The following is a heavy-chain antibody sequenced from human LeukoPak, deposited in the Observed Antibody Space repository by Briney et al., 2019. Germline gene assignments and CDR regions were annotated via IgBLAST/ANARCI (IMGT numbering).Heavy chain of an antibody. CDR1: GGSFSGYY. J-gene: IGHJ5*02. CDR3: ARAVVVVAAGWFDP. D-gene: IGHD2-15*01. V-gene: IGHV4-34*01. Sequence: SETLSLTCAVYGGSFSGYYWSWIRQPPGKGLEWIGEINHSGSTNYNPSLKSRVTISVDTSKNQFSLKLSSVTAADTAVYYCARAVVVVAAGWFDPWGQGTLVTVSS. CDR2: INHSGST.